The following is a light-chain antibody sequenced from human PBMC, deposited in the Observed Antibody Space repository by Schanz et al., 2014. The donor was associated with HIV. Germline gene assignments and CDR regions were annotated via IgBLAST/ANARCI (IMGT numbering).Light chain of an antibody. Sequence: QSVLTQPASVSGSLGQSITISCTGTSGDVGRYDYVSWYQQHPGQAPKLMIFDVSNRPSGVSNRFSGSKSGNTASLTISGLQAEDEADYYCSSYTSTSTRVFRGGTKLTVL. V-gene: IGLV2-14*03. CDR3: SSYTSTSTRV. J-gene: IGLJ3*02. CDR2: DVS. CDR1: SGDVGRYDY.